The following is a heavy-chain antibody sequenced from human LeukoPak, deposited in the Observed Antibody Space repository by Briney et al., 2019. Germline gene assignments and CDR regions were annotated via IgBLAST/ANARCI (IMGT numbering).Heavy chain of an antibody. J-gene: IGHJ6*04. V-gene: IGHV4-38-2*01. CDR3: ARASGSYGSGSYYYYGMDV. CDR1: GYSISSGYY. Sequence: SVTLSLTCAVSGYSISSGYYWGWIRQPPGKGLGWIGSIFHSGSTYYNPSLKSRVNMSVDTSKNQISLKLSSVTAADTAVYYCARASGSYGSGSYYYYGMDVWGKGTTVTVSS. D-gene: IGHD3-10*01. CDR2: IFHSGST.